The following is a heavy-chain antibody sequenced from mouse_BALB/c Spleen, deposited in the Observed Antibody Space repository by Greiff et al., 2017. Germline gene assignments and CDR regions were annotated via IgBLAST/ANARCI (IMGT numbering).Heavy chain of an antibody. CDR3: ARQGSSGSFAY. CDR1: GFTFSSYA. CDR2: ISSGGSYT. Sequence: EVKVVESGGGLVKPGGSLKLSCAASGFTFSSYAMSWVRQTPEKRLEWVATISSGGSYTYYPDTVKGRFTISRDNAKNTLYLQMSSLKSEDTAMYYCARQGSSGSFAYWGQGTLVTVSA. D-gene: IGHD3-1*01. J-gene: IGHJ3*01. V-gene: IGHV5-6-4*01.